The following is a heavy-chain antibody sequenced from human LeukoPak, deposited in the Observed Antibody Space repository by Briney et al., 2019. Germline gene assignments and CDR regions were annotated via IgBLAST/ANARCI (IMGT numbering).Heavy chain of an antibody. CDR1: GFTFSDYY. CDR2: ISSSGSTI. Sequence: SGGSLRLSCAASGFTFSDYYMSWIRQAPGKGLEWVSYISSSGSTIYYADSVKGRFTISRDNAKHSLYLQMNSLRAEDTAVYYCARVRMDYGSGSPADYWGQGTLVTVSS. D-gene: IGHD3-10*01. V-gene: IGHV3-11*01. CDR3: ARVRMDYGSGSPADY. J-gene: IGHJ4*02.